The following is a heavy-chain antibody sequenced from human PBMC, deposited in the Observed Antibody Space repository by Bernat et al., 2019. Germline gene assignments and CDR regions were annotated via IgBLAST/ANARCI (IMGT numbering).Heavy chain of an antibody. V-gene: IGHV1-2*02. CDR2: VNPNSDAT. J-gene: IGHJ4*02. CDR3: AKEDRNFIDY. Sequence: QVQLVQSGAEVKKPVASVKVSCKASGYTFTGYYLHWVRQAPGHGLEWMAWVNPNSDATNYAQKFQGRVTMTRDASISTVYMELSRLTSDDTAVYYCAKEDRNFIDYWGQGTLVTVSS. D-gene: IGHD4-11*01. CDR1: GYTFTGYY.